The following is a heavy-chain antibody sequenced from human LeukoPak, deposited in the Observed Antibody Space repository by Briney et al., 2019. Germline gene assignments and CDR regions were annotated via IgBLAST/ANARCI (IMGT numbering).Heavy chain of an antibody. CDR3: AKGRDFGDDYYGMDV. D-gene: IGHD4-17*01. Sequence: GSLRLSCAASGFTFSSYGMHWVRQAPGKGLEWVAIMSNDGVNKYHADSVKGRFTVSRDNSKNTVYLQMNSLRPEDTALYFCAKGRDFGDDYYGMDVWGQGTTVTVSS. J-gene: IGHJ6*02. CDR2: MSNDGVNK. CDR1: GFTFSSYG. V-gene: IGHV3-30*18.